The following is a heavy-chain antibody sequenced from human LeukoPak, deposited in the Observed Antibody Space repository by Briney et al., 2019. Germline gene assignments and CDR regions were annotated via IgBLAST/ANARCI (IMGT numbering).Heavy chain of an antibody. V-gene: IGHV3-23*01. J-gene: IGHJ4*02. CDR2: ISGSGGST. CDR3: AKTGPQYYYDSSGPGPRYYFDY. Sequence: PGGSLRLSCAASGFTFSSYAMSWVRQAPGKGLEWVSAISGSGGSTYYADFVKGRFTISRDNSKNTLYLQMNSLRAEDTAVYYCAKTGPQYYYDSSGPGPRYYFDYWGQGTLVTVSS. D-gene: IGHD3-22*01. CDR1: GFTFSSYA.